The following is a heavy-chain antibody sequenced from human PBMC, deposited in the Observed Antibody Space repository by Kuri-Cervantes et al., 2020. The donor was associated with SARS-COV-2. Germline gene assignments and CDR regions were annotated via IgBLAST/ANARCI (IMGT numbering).Heavy chain of an antibody. Sequence: GSLRLSCTVSGGSISSYYWNWIRQPAGKGLQWIGHIYTSGSTNYNPSLKSRVTLSVDTSKNQFFLQLSSVTAADTAVYYCARGIYCSSISCYGFDPWGQGTLVTVSS. CDR1: GGSISSYY. V-gene: IGHV4-4*07. CDR2: IYTSGST. J-gene: IGHJ5*02. D-gene: IGHD2-2*01. CDR3: ARGIYCSSISCYGFDP.